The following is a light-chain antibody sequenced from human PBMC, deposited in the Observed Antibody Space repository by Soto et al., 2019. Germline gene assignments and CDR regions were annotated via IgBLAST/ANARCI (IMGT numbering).Light chain of an antibody. V-gene: IGLV2-11*01. J-gene: IGLJ1*01. Sequence: QSVLTQPRSVSGSPGQSVTISCTGTSSDVGGYDYVSWYQQHPGKAPKLMIFDVTKRPSGVPDRFSGSRSGNTASLTISGLQAEDEAHYSCCSYAGSFYVFGSGNKVTVL. CDR1: SSDVGGYDY. CDR3: CSYAGSFYV. CDR2: DVT.